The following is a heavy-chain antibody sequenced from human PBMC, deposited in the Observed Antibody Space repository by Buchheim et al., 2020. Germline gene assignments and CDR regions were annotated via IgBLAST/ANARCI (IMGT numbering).Heavy chain of an antibody. D-gene: IGHD3-22*01. CDR1: GYSFTTYA. CDR2: INPGNGNT. J-gene: IGHJ6*02. Sequence: QVQLVQSGAEVKKPGASVMVSCKASGYSFTTYAIHWVRQAPGQRLEWMGWINPGNGNTKFSQKFQGRVTITRDTSARTAYMALSSLRSEDTALYYCARDLMIVVGYGMDVWGQGTT. V-gene: IGHV1-3*01. CDR3: ARDLMIVVGYGMDV.